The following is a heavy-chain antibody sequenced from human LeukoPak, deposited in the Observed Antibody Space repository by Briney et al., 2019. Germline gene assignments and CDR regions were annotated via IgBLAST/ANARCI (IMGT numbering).Heavy chain of an antibody. J-gene: IGHJ4*02. Sequence: GGSLRLSCATSGFTFSSYAMSWVRQVPGKGLQWVSGISRTGGTTYNAVSVKGRFSISRDNSKNTLYLQMNSLRAEDTAVYYCAKALGGSGSNFDYWGQGTLVTVSS. CDR3: AKALGGSGSNFDY. V-gene: IGHV3-23*01. CDR2: ISRTGGTT. CDR1: GFTFSSYA. D-gene: IGHD3-10*01.